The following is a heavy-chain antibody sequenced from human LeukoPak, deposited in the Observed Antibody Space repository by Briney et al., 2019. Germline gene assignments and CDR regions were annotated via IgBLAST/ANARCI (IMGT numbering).Heavy chain of an antibody. Sequence: ETLSLTCSVSTGSISSGSYYWNWIRQSPGKGLEWIGYISHTGTTSYKSSLKSRVTISVDTSKNQFSLKLSSVTAADTAVYYCARPWQFWGQGTLVTVSS. CDR2: ISHTGTT. CDR3: ARPWQF. D-gene: IGHD5-12*01. V-gene: IGHV4-61*01. J-gene: IGHJ4*02. CDR1: TGSISSGSYY.